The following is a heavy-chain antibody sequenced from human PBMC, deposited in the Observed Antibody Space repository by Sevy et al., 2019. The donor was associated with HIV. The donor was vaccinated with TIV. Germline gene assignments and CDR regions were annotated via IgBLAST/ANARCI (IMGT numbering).Heavy chain of an antibody. CDR3: ARAYDYVWGFDY. Sequence: SETLSLTCTVSGYSISSGYYWGWIRQPPGKGLEWIGSIYHSGSTYYNPSLKSRVTISVDTSKNQFSLKLSSVTAADTVVYYCARAYDYVWGFDYWGQGTLVTVSS. CDR2: IYHSGST. D-gene: IGHD3-16*01. V-gene: IGHV4-38-2*02. CDR1: GYSISSGYY. J-gene: IGHJ4*02.